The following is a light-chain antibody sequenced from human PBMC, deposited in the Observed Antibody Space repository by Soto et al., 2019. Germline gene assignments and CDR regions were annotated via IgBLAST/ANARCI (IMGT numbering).Light chain of an antibody. Sequence: EKLMTQCPSTLSVSPGERATLSCRASQSVSSNLAWYQQKPGQAPRLLIYDASNTAPGIPDRFSGSGSGTDFTLTISRLEPEDFAVYYCQEYGTSRTFGQGTKVDTK. V-gene: IGKV3-20*01. J-gene: IGKJ1*01. CDR3: QEYGTSRT. CDR1: QSVSSN. CDR2: DAS.